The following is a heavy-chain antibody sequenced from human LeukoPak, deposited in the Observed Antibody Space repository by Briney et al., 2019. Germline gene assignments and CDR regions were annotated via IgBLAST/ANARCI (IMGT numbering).Heavy chain of an antibody. D-gene: IGHD1-26*01. V-gene: IGHV4-61*09. CDR2: IYNSGTT. J-gene: IGHJ2*01. CDR3: ARRRELLRSNWYFDL. Sequence: SQTLSLTCTVSGGSISSGDYYWSWIRQPPGKGLEWVGYIYNSGTTNYNPSLKSRLTISPDTAKNQFSLRLSSVTAADTAVYYCARRRELLRSNWYFDLWGRGTLVSVAS. CDR1: GGSISSGDYY.